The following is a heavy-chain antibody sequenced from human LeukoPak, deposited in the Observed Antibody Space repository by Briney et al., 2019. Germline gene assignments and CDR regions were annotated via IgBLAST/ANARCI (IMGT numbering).Heavy chain of an antibody. V-gene: IGHV1-69*01. J-gene: IGHJ3*02. CDR1: GGTFSSYA. CDR2: IIPIFGIA. Sequence: ASVKVSCKASGGTFSSYAISWVRQAPGQGLEWMGGIIPIFGIANYAQKFQGRVTITADESTSTAYMELSSLRSEDTAVYYCARDSSSSWLPSAFDIWGQGTMVTVSS. D-gene: IGHD6-13*01. CDR3: ARDSSSSWLPSAFDI.